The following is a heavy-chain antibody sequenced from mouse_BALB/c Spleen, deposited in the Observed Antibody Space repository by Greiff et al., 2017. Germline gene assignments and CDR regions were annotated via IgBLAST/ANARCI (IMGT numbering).Heavy chain of an antibody. Sequence: EVHLVESGPELVKPGASMKISCKASGYSFTGYTMNWVKQSHGKNLEWIGLINPYNGGTSYNQKFKGKATLTVDKSSSTAYMELLSLTSEDSAVYYCARSEYRYDEYYFDYWGQGTTLTVSS. CDR2: INPYNGGT. J-gene: IGHJ2*01. CDR1: GYSFTGYT. V-gene: IGHV1-18*01. D-gene: IGHD2-14*01. CDR3: ARSEYRYDEYYFDY.